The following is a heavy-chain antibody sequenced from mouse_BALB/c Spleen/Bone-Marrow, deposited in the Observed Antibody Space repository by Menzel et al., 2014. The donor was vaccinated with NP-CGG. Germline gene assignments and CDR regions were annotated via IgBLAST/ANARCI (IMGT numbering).Heavy chain of an antibody. V-gene: IGHV1-15*01. CDR2: IDPETGGT. J-gene: IGHJ3*01. D-gene: IGHD3-2*01. CDR1: GHTFTDYE. CDR3: TRLDSSGYGAY. Sequence: QVQLKQSGAELVRPGASVTLSCKASGHTFTDYEMHWLRQTPVHGLEWIGAIDPETGGTAYNQKFKGRATLTTDKPSSTAYMELRSLTSEDSAVYYCTRLDSSGYGAYWGQGTLVTVSA.